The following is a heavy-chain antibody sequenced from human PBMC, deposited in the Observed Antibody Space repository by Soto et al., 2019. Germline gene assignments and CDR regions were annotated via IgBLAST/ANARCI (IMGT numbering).Heavy chain of an antibody. V-gene: IGHV4-59*01. D-gene: IGHD2-15*01. J-gene: IGHJ5*02. CDR2: IYHSGTT. CDR3: AREYSRWFDP. Sequence: PSETLSLTSTVSGDSFSSYYWSWIRQPPGKGLEWIGYIYHSGTTTYNPSLKSRVTISVDTSKNQFSLKLSSVTAADTAVYYCAREYSRWFDPWGQGTLVTVSS. CDR1: GDSFSSYY.